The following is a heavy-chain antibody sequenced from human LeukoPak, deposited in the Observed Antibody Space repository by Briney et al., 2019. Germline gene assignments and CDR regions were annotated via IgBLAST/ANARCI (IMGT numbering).Heavy chain of an antibody. D-gene: IGHD6-19*01. J-gene: IGHJ4*02. Sequence: ASVKVCCKASGFTFTSSAMQWVRQARGQRLEWIGWIVVGSGNTNYAQKFQERVTITRDMSTSAAYMELSSLTSEDTAVYYCAAITSGWYEDYWGQGTLVTVSS. CDR1: GFTFTSSA. CDR2: IVVGSGNT. V-gene: IGHV1-58*02. CDR3: AAITSGWYEDY.